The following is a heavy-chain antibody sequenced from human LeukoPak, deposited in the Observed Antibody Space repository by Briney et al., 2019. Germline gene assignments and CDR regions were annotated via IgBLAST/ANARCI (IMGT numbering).Heavy chain of an antibody. D-gene: IGHD1-26*01. CDR1: GFTFSSYG. CDR2: ISYDGSSK. J-gene: IGHJ6*02. Sequence: GKSLRLSCAASGFTFSSYGMHWVRQAPGKGLEWVAVISYDGSSKYYIDSVKGRFTISRDNAKNSLYLQMNSLRAEDTAVYYCASWPDPSGSYYYYGMDVWGQGTTVTVSS. V-gene: IGHV3-30*03. CDR3: ASWPDPSGSYYYYGMDV.